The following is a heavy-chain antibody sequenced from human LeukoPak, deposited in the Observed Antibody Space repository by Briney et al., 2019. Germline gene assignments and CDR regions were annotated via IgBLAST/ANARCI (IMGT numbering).Heavy chain of an antibody. V-gene: IGHV4-39*01. CDR2: IYYSGST. CDR1: GGSISSSSYY. J-gene: IGHJ6*02. CDR3: ARHKQPYYYGMDV. Sequence: SETLSLTCTVSGGSISSSSYYWGWIRQPPGKGLEWIGSIYYSGSTYYNPSLKSRVTISVDTSKNQFSLKLSSVTAADTAVYYCARHKQPYYYGMDVWGQGTTVTVSS.